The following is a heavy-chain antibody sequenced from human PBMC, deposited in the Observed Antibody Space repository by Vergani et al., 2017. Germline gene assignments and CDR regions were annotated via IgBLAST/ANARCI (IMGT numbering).Heavy chain of an antibody. J-gene: IGHJ3*02. V-gene: IGHV3-66*02. CDR3: ARGMTTETTDLDGFDI. D-gene: IGHD4-17*01. CDR1: SFSVSSHY. Sequence: LVESGGGFVQPGGSLRLSCAASSFSVSSHYMTWVRQAPGKGLEWVSTINIGGRTSYADSVKGRLTLTRDDSKNTLHLQMNSLRPEDTAVYYCARGMTTETTDLDGFDIWGQGTMVSVSS. CDR2: INIGGRT.